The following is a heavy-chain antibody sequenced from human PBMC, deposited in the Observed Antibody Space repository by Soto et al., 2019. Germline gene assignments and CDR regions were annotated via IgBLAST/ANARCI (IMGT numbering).Heavy chain of an antibody. CDR1: GGSISSYY. V-gene: IGHV4-59*08. CDR2: VHHSWGS. Sequence: QVQLQESGPGLVKPSETLSLSCTVSGGSISSYYWSWFRQSPGKRMEWIGYVHHSWGSSYNPSLQRRVAISLDASKSQFSRNVTSVTATDTAVYYCARQGFGPLHGLVDVWGQGTTVTVSS. J-gene: IGHJ6*02. CDR3: ARQGFGPLHGLVDV. D-gene: IGHD3-10*01.